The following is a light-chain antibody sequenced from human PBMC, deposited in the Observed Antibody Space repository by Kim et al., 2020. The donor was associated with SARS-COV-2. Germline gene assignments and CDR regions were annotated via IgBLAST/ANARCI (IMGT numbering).Light chain of an antibody. Sequence: SASVRDRVTITCRARQSISSWLAWYQQKPGKAPKVLIYDVYSLESGVPSRFSGSGSGTEFTLTISSLQPDDFATYYCQQYKTYWTFGQGTKVDIK. V-gene: IGKV1-5*01. CDR1: QSISSW. J-gene: IGKJ1*01. CDR3: QQYKTYWT. CDR2: DVY.